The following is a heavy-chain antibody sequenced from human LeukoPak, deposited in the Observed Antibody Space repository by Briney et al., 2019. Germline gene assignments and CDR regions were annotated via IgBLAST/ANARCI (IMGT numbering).Heavy chain of an antibody. V-gene: IGHV4-39*07. CDR2: IYYSGST. CDR1: GGSISSYY. Sequence: SSETLSLTCTVSGGSISSYYWGWIRQPPGKGLEWIGSIYYSGSTYYNPSLKSRVTISVDTSKKQFSLKLSSVTAADTAVYYCARDGYGGVDYWGQGTLVTVSS. CDR3: ARDGYGGVDY. D-gene: IGHD3-10*01. J-gene: IGHJ4*02.